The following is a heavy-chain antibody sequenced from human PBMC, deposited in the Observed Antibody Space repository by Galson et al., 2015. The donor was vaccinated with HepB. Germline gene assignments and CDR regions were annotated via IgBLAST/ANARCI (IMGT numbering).Heavy chain of an antibody. CDR1: GYTFTGYY. V-gene: IGHV1-2*06. CDR3: ARLITGYYDSSGPTDY. CDR2: INPNSGGT. J-gene: IGHJ4*02. D-gene: IGHD3-22*01. Sequence: SVKVSCKASGYTFTGYYMHWVRQAPGQGLEWMGRINPNSGGTNYAQKFQGRVTMTRDTSISTAYMELSRLRSDDTAVYYCARLITGYYDSSGPTDYWGQGTLVTVSS.